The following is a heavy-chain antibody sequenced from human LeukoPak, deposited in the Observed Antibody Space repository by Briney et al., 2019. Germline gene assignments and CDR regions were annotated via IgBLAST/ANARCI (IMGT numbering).Heavy chain of an antibody. CDR2: IYYSGST. Sequence: SETLSLTCTVSGGSISSYYWSWIRQPPGKGPEWIGYIYYSGSTNYNPSLKSRVTISVDTSKNQFSLKLSSVTAADTAVYYCARDLKQQLVLGAFDIWGQGTMVTVSS. CDR3: ARDLKQQLVLGAFDI. J-gene: IGHJ3*02. CDR1: GGSISSYY. D-gene: IGHD6-13*01. V-gene: IGHV4-59*01.